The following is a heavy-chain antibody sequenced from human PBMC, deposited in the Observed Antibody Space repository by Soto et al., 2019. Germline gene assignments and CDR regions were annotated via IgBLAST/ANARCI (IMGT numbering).Heavy chain of an antibody. V-gene: IGHV3-74*01. D-gene: IGHD1-26*01. CDR1: GFTFSGDW. J-gene: IGHJ4*02. CDR2: ISPDGTTT. CDR3: ARDQDEGATNWDY. Sequence: VQLVESGGGLIQPGGSLRLACVASGFTFSGDWMHWVRQVPGKGLVWVSRISPDGTTTYYADSVKGRFTISRDNAKNTLYLQMNGLRADDTAVYYCARDQDEGATNWDYWGQGTLVTVSS.